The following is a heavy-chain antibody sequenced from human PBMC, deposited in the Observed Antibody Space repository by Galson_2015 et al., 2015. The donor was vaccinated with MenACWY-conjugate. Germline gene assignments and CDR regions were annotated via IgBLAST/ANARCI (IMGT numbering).Heavy chain of an antibody. CDR3: AKHSDGTCYSMSHY. D-gene: IGHD2-15*01. V-gene: IGHV3-23*01. CDR1: GFTVSTYA. CDR2: IGGSGGST. Sequence: SLRLSCAASGFTVSTYAMSWVRQAPGKGLEWVSGIGGSGGSTYYADSVKGRFTISRDNSKNTLYLQMNRLRAEDTAVYYCAKHSDGTCYSMSHYWGQGTLVTVSS. J-gene: IGHJ4*02.